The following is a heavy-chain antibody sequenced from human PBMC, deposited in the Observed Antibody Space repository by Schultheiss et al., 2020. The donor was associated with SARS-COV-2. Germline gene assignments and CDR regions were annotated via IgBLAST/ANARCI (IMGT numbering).Heavy chain of an antibody. CDR1: GFTFSSYA. CDR3: ARARAEQHLPFSWGPIPHPTTWFDP. J-gene: IGHJ5*02. D-gene: IGHD6-13*01. Sequence: GGSLRLSCAASGFTFSSYAMSWVRQAPGKGLVWVSRINGDGSASSYADSVKGRFTVSRDNAGNTLYLQMNNLRVEDTAIYYCARARAEQHLPFSWGPIPHPTTWFDPWGQGTLVTVSS. V-gene: IGHV3-74*01. CDR2: INGDGSAS.